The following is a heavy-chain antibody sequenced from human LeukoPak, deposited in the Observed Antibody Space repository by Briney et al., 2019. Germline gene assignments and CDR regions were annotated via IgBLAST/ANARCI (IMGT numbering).Heavy chain of an antibody. CDR1: GFTVSSNY. CDR2: IYSGGST. CDR3: ARDRVSSGVGSVSWYFDY. J-gene: IGHJ4*02. V-gene: IGHV3-53*01. D-gene: IGHD3-10*01. Sequence: GGSLRLSCAASGFTVSSNYMSWVRQAPGKGLEWVSVIYSGGSTYCADSVKGRFTISRDNSKNTLYLQMNSLRAEDTAVYYCARDRVSSGVGSVSWYFDYWGQGTLVTVSS.